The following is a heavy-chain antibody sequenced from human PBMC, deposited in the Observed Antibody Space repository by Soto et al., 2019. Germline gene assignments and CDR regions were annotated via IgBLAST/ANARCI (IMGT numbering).Heavy chain of an antibody. CDR1: GYSLTELA. CDR3: ATSNFDGTSDL. Sequence: ASVKVSCKVSGYSLTELAIHWVRQPPGKGLEWMGGFDPEDGETVYAQKFQGRITVTEDTSTDTAFMELGSLRSEDTALYYCATSNFDGTSDLWGQGTVVTVSS. V-gene: IGHV1-24*01. D-gene: IGHD7-27*01. J-gene: IGHJ3*01. CDR2: FDPEDGET.